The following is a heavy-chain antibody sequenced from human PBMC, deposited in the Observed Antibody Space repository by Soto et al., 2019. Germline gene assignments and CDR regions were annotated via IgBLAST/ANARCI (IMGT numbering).Heavy chain of an antibody. CDR1: GNYSSSGGNY. Sequence: HSGRPSIAGNVSGNYSSSGGNYWSWIRQHPGKGLEWIGYIYYSGTTYYNPSLKSRLTISIDTSRNQFSLKLSSVTAADTAVYYCAREYSGYDKTRFDPWGQGTLVTVSS. CDR2: IYYSGTT. J-gene: IGHJ5*02. D-gene: IGHD5-12*01. V-gene: IGHV4-31*03. CDR3: AREYSGYDKTRFDP.